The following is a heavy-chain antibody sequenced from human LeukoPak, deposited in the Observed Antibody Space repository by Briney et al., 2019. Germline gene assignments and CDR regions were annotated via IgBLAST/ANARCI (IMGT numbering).Heavy chain of an antibody. V-gene: IGHV3-74*01. D-gene: IGHD5-18*01. J-gene: IGHJ4*02. CDR2: VNTDGSTT. CDR1: GFTFSGYW. CDR3: ARPRGYSYGSNYFDY. Sequence: GGSLRLSCAASGFTFSGYWMHWVRQAPGKGLVWVSRVNTDGSTTTYADSVKGRFTISRDNAKNTLYLQMNSLRAEDTAVYYCARPRGYSYGSNYFDYWGQGARVTVSS.